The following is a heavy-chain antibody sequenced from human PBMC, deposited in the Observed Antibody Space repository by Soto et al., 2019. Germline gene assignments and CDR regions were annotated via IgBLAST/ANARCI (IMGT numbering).Heavy chain of an antibody. V-gene: IGHV4-31*03. CDR1: GDSISRGGYY. CDR2: IYHSGST. J-gene: IGHJ5*02. CDR3: ASDGAGAYGLGWFDP. D-gene: IGHD2-21*01. Sequence: QVQLQESGPGLVKPSQTLSLTCTVSGDSISRGGYYWNWIRQHPRKGLEWIGYIYHSGSTNYNPSLKSRVTISVDTSKNQLSLKLSNVTAADTAVYYCASDGAGAYGLGWFDPWGQGILVTVSS.